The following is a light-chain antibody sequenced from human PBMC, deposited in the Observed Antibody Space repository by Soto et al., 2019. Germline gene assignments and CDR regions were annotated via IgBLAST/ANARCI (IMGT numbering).Light chain of an antibody. CDR1: QGIGNY. Sequence: DIQMTQSPSSLSASVGDRVTITCRASQGIGNYLAWYQQKPGKVPKLLIYTSSTLQSGVPSRFSGSGSGTDFTLTISNLQPEDVATYYCQKHNAAPLTFGGGTKVDTK. CDR3: QKHNAAPLT. J-gene: IGKJ4*01. CDR2: TSS. V-gene: IGKV1-27*01.